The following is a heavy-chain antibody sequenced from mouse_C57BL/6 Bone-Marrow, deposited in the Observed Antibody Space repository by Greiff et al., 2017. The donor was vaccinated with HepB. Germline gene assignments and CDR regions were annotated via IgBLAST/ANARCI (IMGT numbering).Heavy chain of an antibody. CDR3: ARFRRGYAIDY. J-gene: IGHJ4*01. CDR2: IDPSDSYT. CDR1: GYTFTSYW. Sequence: VKLQQSGAELVMPGASVKLSCKASGYTFTSYWMHWVKQRPGQGLEWIGEIDPSDSYTNYNQKFKGKSTLTVDKSSSTAYMQLSSLTSEDSAVYYCARFRRGYAIDYWGQGTSVTVSS. V-gene: IGHV1-69*01.